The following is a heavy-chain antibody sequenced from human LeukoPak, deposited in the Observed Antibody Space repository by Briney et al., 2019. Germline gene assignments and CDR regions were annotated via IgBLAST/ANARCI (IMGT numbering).Heavy chain of an antibody. CDR2: IYYSGST. D-gene: IGHD1-26*01. CDR1: GGSISPYY. Sequence: PSETLSLTCTVSGGSISPYYWSWIRQPPGKGLEWIGYIYYSGSTNYNPSLKSRVTISVDTSKNQFSLKLRSVTAADTAVYFCARHKGGVEATSPNFDFWGQGTLVTVSS. J-gene: IGHJ4*02. V-gene: IGHV4-59*08. CDR3: ARHKGGVEATSPNFDF.